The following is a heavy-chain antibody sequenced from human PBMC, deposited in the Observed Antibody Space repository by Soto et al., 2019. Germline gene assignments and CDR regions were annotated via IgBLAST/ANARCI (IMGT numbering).Heavy chain of an antibody. J-gene: IGHJ5*02. CDR3: ARDLEFIAAPTDERVGWFDP. D-gene: IGHD6-13*01. CDR2: INPSGGST. CDR1: GYTFTSYY. Sequence: ASVKVSCKASGYTFTSYYMHWVRQAPGQGLEWMGIINPSGGSTSYAQKFQGRVTMTRDTSTSTVYMELSSLRSEDTAVYYCARDLEFIAAPTDERVGWFDPWGQGTLVTVSS. V-gene: IGHV1-46*01.